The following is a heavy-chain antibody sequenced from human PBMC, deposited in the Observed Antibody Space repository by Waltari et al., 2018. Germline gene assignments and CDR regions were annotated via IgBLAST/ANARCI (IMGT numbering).Heavy chain of an antibody. J-gene: IGHJ6*02. Sequence: EVQLVESGGGLIPAGGSMRLSGAAAVFIVSTNAMRWVRQAPGKGQEWVSVTKGGGNTFYSDAVKGRFTIATDDSSNTLSLQMNSLRGEDTALYYCASDPGLSNGMDGWGQGTTVTVSS. V-gene: IGHV3-53*01. CDR3: ASDPGLSNGMDG. CDR1: VFIVSTNA. CDR2: TKGGGNT.